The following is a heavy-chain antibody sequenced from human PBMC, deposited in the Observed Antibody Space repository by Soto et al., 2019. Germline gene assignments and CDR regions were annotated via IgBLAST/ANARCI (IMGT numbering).Heavy chain of an antibody. V-gene: IGHV3-23*01. J-gene: IGHJ4*02. CDR1: GFTFSSYA. Sequence: EVQLLESGGGLVQPGGSLRLSCAASGFTFSSYAMSWVRQAPGKGLEWVSAISGSGGSTYYADSVKGRFTISRDNSKITLYLQMNSLRAEDTAVYYCANVYDSSGYYYFDYWGQGTLVTVSS. D-gene: IGHD3-22*01. CDR3: ANVYDSSGYYYFDY. CDR2: ISGSGGST.